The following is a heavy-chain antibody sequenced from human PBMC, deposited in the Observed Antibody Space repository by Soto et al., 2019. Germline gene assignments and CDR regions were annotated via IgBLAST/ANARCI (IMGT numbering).Heavy chain of an antibody. CDR3: ARYGSHYYYYKMDV. CDR2: IYSSGTT. CDR1: GDSISSFY. J-gene: IGHJ6*02. Sequence: QVQLQESGPRLVQPSETLSLTCTVSGDSISSFYWTWIRQPPGKGLEWIGYIYSSGTTSYNPSLKSRVTISVDTSKNQFSLKLNSVTAADTAVYYCARYGSHYYYYKMDVWGQGTTVTVSS. V-gene: IGHV4-59*01. D-gene: IGHD1-26*01.